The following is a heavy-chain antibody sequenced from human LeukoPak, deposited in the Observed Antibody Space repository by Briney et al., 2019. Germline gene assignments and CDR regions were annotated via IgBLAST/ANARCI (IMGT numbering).Heavy chain of an antibody. Sequence: ASVKVSCKASGYTFTGYYMHWVRQAPGQGLEWMGRINPNSGGTNYAQKFQGRVTMTRDTSISTAYMELSRLRSDDTAVYYCARDYGDYGDHFDYWGQGTLVTVSS. D-gene: IGHD4-17*01. CDR1: GYTFTGYY. CDR3: ARDYGDYGDHFDY. J-gene: IGHJ4*02. V-gene: IGHV1-2*06. CDR2: INPNSGGT.